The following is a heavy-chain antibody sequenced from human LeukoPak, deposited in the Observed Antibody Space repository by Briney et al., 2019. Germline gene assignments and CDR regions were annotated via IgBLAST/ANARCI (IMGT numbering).Heavy chain of an antibody. CDR2: IYSGGST. Sequence: PGGSLRLSCAASGFTVSSNYMSWVRQAPGKGLEWVSVIYSGGSTYYADSVKGRFTISRDNSKNTLYLQMNSLRAEDTAVYYCAGDGSSGWYLRGYFDLWGRGTLVTVSS. J-gene: IGHJ2*01. D-gene: IGHD6-19*01. V-gene: IGHV3-66*01. CDR3: AGDGSSGWYLRGYFDL. CDR1: GFTVSSNY.